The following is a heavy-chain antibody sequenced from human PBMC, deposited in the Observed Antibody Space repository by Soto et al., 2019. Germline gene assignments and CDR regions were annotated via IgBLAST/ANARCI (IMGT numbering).Heavy chain of an antibody. V-gene: IGHV4-31*03. D-gene: IGHD2-2*01. CDR2: ISYSGSS. CDR3: ARATPAGSAEV. J-gene: IGHJ4*02. Sequence: SETLSLTCTVSGGSNIRDGYYWSWIRQHPGKGLEWIAYISYSGSSYSNPSLKSRVTISADTSKNQFSLRLTSVTAADTAVYFCARATPAGSAEVWGQGTLVTVS. CDR1: GGSNIRDGYY.